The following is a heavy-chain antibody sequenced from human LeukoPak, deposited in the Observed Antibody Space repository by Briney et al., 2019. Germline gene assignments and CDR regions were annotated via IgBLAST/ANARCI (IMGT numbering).Heavy chain of an antibody. CDR2: ISSSGSTI. Sequence: GGSLRLSCAASGFTFSSYAMNWVRQAPGKGLEWVSYISSSGSTIYYADSVKGRFTISRDNAKNSLYLQMNSLRAEDTAVYYCAELGITMVGGVWGKGTTVTISS. D-gene: IGHD3-10*02. CDR1: GFTFSSYA. V-gene: IGHV3-48*03. J-gene: IGHJ6*04. CDR3: AELGITMVGGV.